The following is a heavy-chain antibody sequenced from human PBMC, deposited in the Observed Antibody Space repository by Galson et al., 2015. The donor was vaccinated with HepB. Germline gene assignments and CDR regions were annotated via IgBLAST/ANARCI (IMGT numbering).Heavy chain of an antibody. D-gene: IGHD1-26*01. CDR1: GYTFTSYA. V-gene: IGHV7-4-1*02. CDR3: ARDGSGSYRYGMDV. J-gene: IGHJ6*02. Sequence: SVKVSCKASGYTFTSYAMNWVRQAPGQELEWMGWINTNTGNPTYAQGFTGRFVFSLDTSVTTSYLQISSLKDEDTAVYYCARDGSGSYRYGMDVWGQGTTVTVSS. CDR2: INTNTGNP.